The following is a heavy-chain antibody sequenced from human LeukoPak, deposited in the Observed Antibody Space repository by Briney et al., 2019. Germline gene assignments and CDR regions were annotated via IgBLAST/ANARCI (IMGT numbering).Heavy chain of an antibody. J-gene: IGHJ6*03. V-gene: IGHV4-39*07. CDR3: ARDRAYYYMDV. CDR1: GGSISSSSYY. CDR2: IYYSGST. Sequence: SETLSLTCTVSGGSISSSSYYWGWIRQPPGKGLEWIGSIYYSGSTYYNPSLKSRVIVSSDTSKNQFSLMLNSVTAADTAVYYCARDRAYYYMDVWGKGTTVTISS.